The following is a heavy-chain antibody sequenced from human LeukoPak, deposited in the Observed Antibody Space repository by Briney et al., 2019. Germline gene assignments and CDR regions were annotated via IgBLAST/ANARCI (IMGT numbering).Heavy chain of an antibody. CDR1: GGSISSGGYY. CDR3: ARGGNWYSSSSALRR. D-gene: IGHD6-6*01. Sequence: SETLSLTCTVSGGSISSGGYYWSWIRQHPGKGLEWIGYIYYSGSTYYNPSLKSRVTISVDTSKNQFSLKLSSVTAGDTAVYYCARGGNWYSSSSALRRWGQGTLVTVSS. V-gene: IGHV4-31*03. J-gene: IGHJ4*02. CDR2: IYYSGST.